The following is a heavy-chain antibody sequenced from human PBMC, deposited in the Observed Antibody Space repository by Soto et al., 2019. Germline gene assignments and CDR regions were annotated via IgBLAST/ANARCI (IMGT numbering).Heavy chain of an antibody. V-gene: IGHV1-18*01. D-gene: IGHD6-13*01. Sequence: QVQLVQSGAEVKKPGASVKVSCKASGYTFTSYGISWVRQAPGQGLEWMGWISAYNGNTNYAHNLQGRVTMTTDTSTSTAYMELRSLRSDDTAFYYCARDLGYSSTFGIFDHWGQGTLVTVSS. CDR2: ISAYNGNT. CDR3: ARDLGYSSTFGIFDH. J-gene: IGHJ4*02. CDR1: GYTFTSYG.